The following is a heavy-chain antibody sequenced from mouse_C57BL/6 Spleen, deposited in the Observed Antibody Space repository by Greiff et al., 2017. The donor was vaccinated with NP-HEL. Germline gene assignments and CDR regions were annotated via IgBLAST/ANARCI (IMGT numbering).Heavy chain of an antibody. Sequence: EVHLVESGGGLVKPGGSLKLSCAASGFTFSSYTMSWVRQTPEKRLEWVATISGGGGNTYYLDSVKGRFTISRDNAKNTLYLQMSSLRSEDTALYYCARNPLNYYGSSSYYFDYWGQGTTLTVSS. CDR1: GFTFSSYT. CDR3: ARNPLNYYGSSSYYFDY. V-gene: IGHV5-9*01. D-gene: IGHD1-1*01. CDR2: ISGGGGNT. J-gene: IGHJ2*01.